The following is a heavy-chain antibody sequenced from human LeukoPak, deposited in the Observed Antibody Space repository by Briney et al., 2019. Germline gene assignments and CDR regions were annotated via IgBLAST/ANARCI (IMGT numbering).Heavy chain of an antibody. V-gene: IGHV3-30*02. D-gene: IGHD2-15*01. CDR3: AKGKDTIYYYYYMDV. CDR1: GFTFSSYG. CDR2: IRYDGSNK. J-gene: IGHJ6*03. Sequence: GGSLRLSCAASGFTFSSYGMHWVRQAPGKGLEWVAFIRYDGSNKYYADSVKGRFTISRDNSKNTLYLQMNSLRAEDTAVYYCAKGKDTIYYYYYMDVWGKGTTVTVSS.